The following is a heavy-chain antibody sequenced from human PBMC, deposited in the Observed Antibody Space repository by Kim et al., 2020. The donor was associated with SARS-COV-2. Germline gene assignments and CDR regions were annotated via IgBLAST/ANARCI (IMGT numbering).Heavy chain of an antibody. J-gene: IGHJ6*02. CDR3: ARGDIVATKSRYYYYYGMDV. CDR1: GYTFTSYY. V-gene: IGHV1-46*01. Sequence: ASVKVSCKASGYTFTSYYMHWVRQAPGQGLEWMGIINPSGGSTSYAQKFQGRVTMTRDTSTSTVYMELSSLRSEDTAVYYCARGDIVATKSRYYYYYGMDVWGQGTTVTVSS. D-gene: IGHD5-12*01. CDR2: INPSGGST.